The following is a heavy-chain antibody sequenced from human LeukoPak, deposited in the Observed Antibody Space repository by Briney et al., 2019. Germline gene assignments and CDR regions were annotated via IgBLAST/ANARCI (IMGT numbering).Heavy chain of an antibody. CDR2: ISGSGGST. Sequence: GGSLRLSCAASGFTFSSYAMSWVRQALGKGLAWVSAISGSGGSTYYADSVKGRFTISRDNSKNTLYLQMNSLGAEDTAVYYCAKCWDTAMVKSWGQGTLVTVSS. CDR1: GFTFSSYA. D-gene: IGHD5-18*01. CDR3: AKCWDTAMVKS. J-gene: IGHJ4*02. V-gene: IGHV3-23*01.